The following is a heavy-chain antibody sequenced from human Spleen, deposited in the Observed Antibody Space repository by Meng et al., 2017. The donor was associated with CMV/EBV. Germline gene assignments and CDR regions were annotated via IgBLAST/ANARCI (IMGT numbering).Heavy chain of an antibody. CDR3: ARRLWSAINRIDQ. Sequence: SETLSLTCAVYGGSFSGYYWSWIRQPPGKGLEWIEEINHSGSTNYNPSLKSRVTISVDTSKNQFSLKLSSVTAADTAVYYCARRLWSAINRIDQWGQGTLVTVSS. CDR1: GGSFSGYY. J-gene: IGHJ4*02. D-gene: IGHD3-3*01. V-gene: IGHV4-34*01. CDR2: INHSGST.